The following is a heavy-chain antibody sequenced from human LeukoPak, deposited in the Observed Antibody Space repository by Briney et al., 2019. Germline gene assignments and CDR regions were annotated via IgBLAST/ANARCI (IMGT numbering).Heavy chain of an antibody. CDR3: ARDANYYDSSGYHGDPGFDY. V-gene: IGHV3-30*02. D-gene: IGHD3-22*01. CDR1: GFTFSSYG. J-gene: IGHJ4*02. Sequence: GGSLRLSCAASGFTFSSYGMHWVRQAPGKGLEWVAFIRYDGSNKYYADSVKGRFTISRDNSKNTLYLQMNSLRAEDTAVYYCARDANYYDSSGYHGDPGFDYWGQGTLVTVSS. CDR2: IRYDGSNK.